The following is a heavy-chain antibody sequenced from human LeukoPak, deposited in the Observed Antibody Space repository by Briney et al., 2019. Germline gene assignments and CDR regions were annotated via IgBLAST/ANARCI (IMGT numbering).Heavy chain of an antibody. Sequence: SETLSLTCTVSGGSISSYYWGWIRQPPGKGLEWIGSIYHSGSTYYNPSLKSRVTISVDTSKNQFSLKLSSVTAADTAVYYCARRNGSGSYPADYWGQGTLVTVSS. CDR3: ARRNGSGSYPADY. D-gene: IGHD3-10*01. V-gene: IGHV4-38-2*02. J-gene: IGHJ4*02. CDR1: GGSISSYY. CDR2: IYHSGST.